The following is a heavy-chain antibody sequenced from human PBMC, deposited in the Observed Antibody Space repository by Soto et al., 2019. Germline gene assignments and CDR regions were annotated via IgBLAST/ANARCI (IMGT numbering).Heavy chain of an antibody. CDR1: GFTFSSYG. Sequence: GASVKVSCKASGFTFSSYGISWVRQAPGQGLEWMGWISAYNGNTNYAQKLQGRLTMTTDTSTSTAYMELRSLGSDDTAVYYCARDVRIVADGVHEAFDIWGQGTMVTVSS. J-gene: IGHJ3*02. CDR3: ARDVRIVADGVHEAFDI. V-gene: IGHV1-18*04. D-gene: IGHD6-13*01. CDR2: ISAYNGNT.